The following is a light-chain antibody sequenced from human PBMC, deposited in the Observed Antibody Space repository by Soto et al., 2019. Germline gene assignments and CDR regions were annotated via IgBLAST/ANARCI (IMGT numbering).Light chain of an antibody. Sequence: QSVLNQPASVSGSPGQSIAISCTGTSSDVGGYNYVSWYQQHPGKAPKLMIYDVSNRPSGVSNRFSGSKSGNTASLTISGLQAEDEADYYCCSYTTSSTYVFGTGTRSPS. CDR2: DVS. CDR3: CSYTTSSTYV. J-gene: IGLJ1*01. V-gene: IGLV2-14*03. CDR1: SSDVGGYNY.